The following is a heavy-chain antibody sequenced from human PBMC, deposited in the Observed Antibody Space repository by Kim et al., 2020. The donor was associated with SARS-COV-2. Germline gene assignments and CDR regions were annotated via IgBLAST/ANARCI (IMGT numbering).Heavy chain of an antibody. J-gene: IGHJ6*02. CDR3: ASQSRGAYCGGDCYSMDV. Sequence: GGSLRLSCAASGFTFSSYGMHWVRQAPGKGLEWVAVIWYDGSNKYYADSVKGRFTISRDNSKNTLYLQMNSLRAEDTAVYYCASQSRGAYCGGDCYSMDVWGQGTTVTVSS. CDR1: GFTFSSYG. V-gene: IGHV3-33*01. D-gene: IGHD2-21*02. CDR2: IWYDGSNK.